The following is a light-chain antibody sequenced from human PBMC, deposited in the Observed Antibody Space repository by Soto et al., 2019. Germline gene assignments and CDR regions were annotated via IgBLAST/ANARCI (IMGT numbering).Light chain of an antibody. J-gene: IGLJ1*01. CDR1: SSDVGAYKY. Sequence: QSALTQPPSASGSPGQSVTISCTGTSSDVGAYKYVSWYQHHPGKAPKLMISEVSRRPSGVPDRFSGSKYGNTASLTVSGLQAEDEAEYFCSSYAGGNLYVFGTGTKLTVL. CDR2: EVS. CDR3: SSYAGGNLYV. V-gene: IGLV2-8*01.